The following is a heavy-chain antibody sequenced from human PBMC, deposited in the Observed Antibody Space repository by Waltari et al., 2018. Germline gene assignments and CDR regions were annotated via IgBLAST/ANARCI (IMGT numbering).Heavy chain of an antibody. CDR3: ARPSSGSHNY. CDR1: GFTVGNNY. J-gene: IGHJ4*02. Sequence: DVQLVESGGGLVQLGGSLRHSGAASGFTVGNNYMRWVRQPPGKGLAWVSLIYSGGDAFYADSVKGRFTISRDNSKNTLYLQMNSLRAEDTAVYYCARPSSGSHNYWGRGTLVTVSS. CDR2: IYSGGDA. D-gene: IGHD1-26*01. V-gene: IGHV3-66*01.